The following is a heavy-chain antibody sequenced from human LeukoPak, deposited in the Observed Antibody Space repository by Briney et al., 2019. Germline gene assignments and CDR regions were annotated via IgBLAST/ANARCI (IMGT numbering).Heavy chain of an antibody. V-gene: IGHV4-59*01. CDR1: GGSISSYY. CDR3: AREFNDAFDI. J-gene: IGHJ3*02. CDR2: IYYSGST. Sequence: SETLSLTCTVSGGSISSYYWSWIRQPPGKGLEWIGYIYYSGSTNYNPSLKSRVTISVDTSKNQFSLKLSSVTAADTAVYYCAREFNDAFDIWGQGTMVTVSS.